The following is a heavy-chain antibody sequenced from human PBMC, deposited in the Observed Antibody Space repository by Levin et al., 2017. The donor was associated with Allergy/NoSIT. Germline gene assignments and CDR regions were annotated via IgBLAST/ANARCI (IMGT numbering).Heavy chain of an antibody. J-gene: IGHJ4*02. V-gene: IGHV3-21*01. CDR1: GFTFSSSS. CDR2: ISSSSSYI. CDR3: ARDLVSPADY. D-gene: IGHD5/OR15-5a*01. Sequence: LSLSCAASGFTFSSSSMNWVRPAPGKGLEWVSSISSSSSYIYYADSVKGRFTISRDNAKNSLYLQMNSLRAEDTAVYYCARDLVSPADYWGQGTLVTVSS.